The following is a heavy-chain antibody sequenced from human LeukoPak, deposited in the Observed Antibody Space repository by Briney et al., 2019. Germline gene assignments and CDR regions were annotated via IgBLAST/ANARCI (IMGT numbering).Heavy chain of an antibody. V-gene: IGHV3-30*18. Sequence: GGSLRLSCAAFGFTFSTYGMHWVRQAPGQGLEWVAVISKDGNSKYYADSVKGRFTISRDNSRNTLYLQMNSLRAEDTAVYYCAKAPIRQKYSNAEYYFDYWGQGTLVTVSS. J-gene: IGHJ4*02. CDR2: ISKDGNSK. D-gene: IGHD2/OR15-2a*01. CDR3: AKAPIRQKYSNAEYYFDY. CDR1: GFTFSTYG.